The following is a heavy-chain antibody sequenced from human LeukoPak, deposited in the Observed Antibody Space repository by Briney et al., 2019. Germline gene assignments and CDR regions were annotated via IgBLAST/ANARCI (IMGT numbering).Heavy chain of an antibody. CDR1: GYPISSGYY. D-gene: IGHD3-3*01. V-gene: IGHV4-38-2*01. Sequence: SETLSLTCAVSGYPISSGYYWGWIRQPPGKGLEWIGSIYHSGSTYHNPSLKSRVTISVDTSKNQFSLKLSSVTAADTAVYYCARHPYYDFWSAAGFDPWGQGTLVTVSS. J-gene: IGHJ5*02. CDR3: ARHPYYDFWSAAGFDP. CDR2: IYHSGST.